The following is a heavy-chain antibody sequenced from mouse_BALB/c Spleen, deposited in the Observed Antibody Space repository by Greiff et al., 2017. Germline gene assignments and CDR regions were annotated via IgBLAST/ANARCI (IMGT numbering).Heavy chain of an antibody. V-gene: IGHV1-31*01. CDR3: ARRRDYDGGAMDY. CDR1: GYSFTGYY. CDR2: INPYNGAT. J-gene: IGHJ4*01. D-gene: IGHD2-4*01. Sequence: VQLQQSGPELVKPGASVKISCKASGYSFTGYYMHWVKQSHVKSLEWIGRINPYNGATSYNQNFKDKASLTVDKSSSTAYMELHSLTSEDSAVYYCARRRDYDGGAMDYWGQGTSVTVSS.